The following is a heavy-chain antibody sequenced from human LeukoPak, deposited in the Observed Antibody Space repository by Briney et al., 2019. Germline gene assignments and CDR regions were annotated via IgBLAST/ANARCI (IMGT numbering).Heavy chain of an antibody. Sequence: GGSLRPSCAACGFTFSHYSIDWVRQAPGKGLERVASITSSSSHIYYADSVKGRFTISRDNAKNELYLQMNSLRAEDTAIYYCARVMMGATVTTFHYYCMDVWGVGTTVTVSS. D-gene: IGHD4-11*01. CDR2: ITSSSSHI. CDR1: GFTFSHYS. CDR3: ARVMMGATVTTFHYYCMDV. J-gene: IGHJ6*03. V-gene: IGHV3-21*01.